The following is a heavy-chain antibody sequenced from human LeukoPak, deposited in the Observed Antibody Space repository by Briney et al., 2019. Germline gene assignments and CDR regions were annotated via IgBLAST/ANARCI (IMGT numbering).Heavy chain of an antibody. CDR2: ISSSGSTI. V-gene: IGHV3-48*03. CDR1: GFTFSSYG. J-gene: IGHJ6*02. D-gene: IGHD2-2*02. Sequence: GGSLRLSCAASGFTFSSYGMNWVRQAPGKGLEWVTYISSSGSTIYYADSVKGRFTISRDNAKNSLYLQMNSLRAEDTAVYYCARDYCSSTSCYSPGMDVWGQGTTVTVSS. CDR3: ARDYCSSTSCYSPGMDV.